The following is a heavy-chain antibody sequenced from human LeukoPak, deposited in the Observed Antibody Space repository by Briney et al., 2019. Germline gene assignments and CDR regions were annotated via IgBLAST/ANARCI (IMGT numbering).Heavy chain of an antibody. V-gene: IGHV4-34*01. CDR3: ARGLYYYDSSGYFYY. Sequence: SETLSLTCAVYGGSFSGYYWSWIRQPPGKGLEWIGEINHSGSTNYNPSLKSQVTISVDTSKNQFSLKLSSVTAADTAVYYCARGLYYYDSSGYFYYWGQGTLVTVSS. J-gene: IGHJ4*02. D-gene: IGHD3-22*01. CDR1: GGSFSGYY. CDR2: INHSGST.